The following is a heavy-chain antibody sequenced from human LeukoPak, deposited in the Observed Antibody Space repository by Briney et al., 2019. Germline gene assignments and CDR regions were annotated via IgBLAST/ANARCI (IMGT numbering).Heavy chain of an antibody. Sequence: GGSLRPCCAASGFSFSNARMSRVRQATGMGLHSIRRIKSKTDGGTTDYAAPVKGRFTISRDDSKNTLYLQMNSLKTEDTAVYYCTTVAPAAMRSVDYWGQGTLVTVSS. CDR2: IKSKTDGGTT. J-gene: IGHJ4*02. D-gene: IGHD2-2*01. CDR1: GFSFSNAR. V-gene: IGHV3-15*01. CDR3: TTVAPAAMRSVDY.